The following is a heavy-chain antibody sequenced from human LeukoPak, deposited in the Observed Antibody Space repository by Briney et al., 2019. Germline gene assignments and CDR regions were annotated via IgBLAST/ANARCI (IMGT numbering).Heavy chain of an antibody. D-gene: IGHD2-21*02. CDR2: INHSGST. V-gene: IGHV4-34*01. Sequence: SETLSLTCAVYGGSFSGYYWSWIRQPPGKGLEWIGEINHSGSTNYNPSLKSRVTISVDTSKNQFSLKLSSATAADTAVYYCARTSQLLSGWFDPWGQGTLVTVSS. CDR3: ARTSQLLSGWFDP. CDR1: GGSFSGYY. J-gene: IGHJ5*02.